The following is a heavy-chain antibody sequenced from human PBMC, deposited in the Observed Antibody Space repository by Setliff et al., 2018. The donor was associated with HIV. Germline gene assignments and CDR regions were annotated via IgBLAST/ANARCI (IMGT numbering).Heavy chain of an antibody. CDR2: IYHSGST. V-gene: IGHV4-4*02. Sequence: SETLSLTCAVSGGSISSSDWWSWVRQPPGKGLEWIGEIYHSGSTNYNSSLKSRVTISVDKSKNQFSLKLSSVTAADTAVYYCERGVVGATYDVFDIWAQGTMVTVSS. D-gene: IGHD1-26*01. CDR1: GGSISSSDW. J-gene: IGHJ3*02. CDR3: ERGVVGATYDVFDI.